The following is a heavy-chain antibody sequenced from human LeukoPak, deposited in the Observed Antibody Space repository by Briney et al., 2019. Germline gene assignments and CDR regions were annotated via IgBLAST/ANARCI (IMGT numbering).Heavy chain of an antibody. CDR1: GFTFTNHW. Sequence: PGGSLRLSCAASGFTFTNHWMHWVRQAPGKGLVWVSRIRPDGRETNHADSVKGRFTISRDNSKNTLYLQMNSLRAEDTAVYYCAGDTPPGGDYYFDYWGQGTLVIVSS. V-gene: IGHV3-74*01. CDR3: AGDTPPGGDYYFDY. J-gene: IGHJ4*02. CDR2: IRPDGRET. D-gene: IGHD3-16*01.